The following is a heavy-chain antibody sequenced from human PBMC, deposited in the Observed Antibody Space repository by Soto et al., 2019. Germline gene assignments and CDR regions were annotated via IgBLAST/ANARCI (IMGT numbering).Heavy chain of an antibody. V-gene: IGHV1-46*03. Sequence: ASVKVSCKASGGTFSSYAISWVRQAPGQGLEWMGIINPSGGSTSYAQKFQGRVTMTRDTSTSTVYMELSSLRSEDTAVYYCASRLAVDTGSGPFDYWGQGTLVTVSS. D-gene: IGHD3-10*01. CDR1: GGTFSSYA. J-gene: IGHJ4*02. CDR2: INPSGGST. CDR3: ASRLAVDTGSGPFDY.